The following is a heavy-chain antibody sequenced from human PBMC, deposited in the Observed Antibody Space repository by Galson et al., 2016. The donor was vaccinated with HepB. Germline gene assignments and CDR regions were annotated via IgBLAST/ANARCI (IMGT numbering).Heavy chain of an antibody. V-gene: IGHV1-3*01. J-gene: IGHJ3*01. CDR1: GYTFTTYS. Sequence: SVKVSCRASGYTFTTYSLFWVRQAPGQRLEWMGWINPGNGFKQSSQNFRDRVTLTRDTSVNTVFLDVRDLRSEDTAVYYCARDRVLATVPLHDGFDLWGQGTLVTVSS. CDR2: INPGNGFK. CDR3: ARDRVLATVPLHDGFDL. D-gene: IGHD5-12*01.